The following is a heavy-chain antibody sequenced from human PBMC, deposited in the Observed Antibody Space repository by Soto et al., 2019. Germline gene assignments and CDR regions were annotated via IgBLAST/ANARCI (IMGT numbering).Heavy chain of an antibody. CDR3: FKCNVAATNWFYT. D-gene: IGHD6-13*01. CDR2: ISGTGGRVRSP. V-gene: IGHV3-23*01. CDR1: GFTFSTYT. Sequence: PGGSLRLSCIASGFTFSTYTMSWVRQAPGKGLEWLSVISGTGGRVRSPYYADSVQGRFSISRDNSKNTLYLQMNSLRAEDTAVYYCFKCNVAATNWFYTRSQRTPVIVS. J-gene: IGHJ5*01.